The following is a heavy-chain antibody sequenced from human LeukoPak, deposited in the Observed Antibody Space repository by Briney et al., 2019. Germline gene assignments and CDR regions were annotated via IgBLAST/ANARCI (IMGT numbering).Heavy chain of an antibody. CDR1: GYTFTSYG. V-gene: IGHV1-8*02. CDR2: MNPNSGNT. J-gene: IGHJ5*02. Sequence: GASVKVSCKASGYTFTSYGISWVRQATGQGLEWMGWMNPNSGNTGYAQKFQGRVTMTRNTSISTAYMELSSLRSEDTAVYYCARGVTNKQRTPKGYWFDPWGQGTLVTVSS. CDR3: ARGVTNKQRTPKGYWFDP. D-gene: IGHD4-17*01.